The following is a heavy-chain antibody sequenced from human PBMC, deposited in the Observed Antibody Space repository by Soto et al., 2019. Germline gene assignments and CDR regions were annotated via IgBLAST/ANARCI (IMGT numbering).Heavy chain of an antibody. J-gene: IGHJ5*02. V-gene: IGHV3-15*01. CDR1: EFTFSNAW. CDR2: IKSKTDGGTT. CDR3: TIPRGPMIRP. Sequence: PGGSLRLSCRASEFTFSNAWMTWVRQAPGKGLEWVGRIKSKTDGGTTDYAAPVKGRFTISRDDSKNTMYLQMNSLKTEDTAVYYCTIPRGPMIRPWGQGTLVTVSS. D-gene: IGHD3-22*01.